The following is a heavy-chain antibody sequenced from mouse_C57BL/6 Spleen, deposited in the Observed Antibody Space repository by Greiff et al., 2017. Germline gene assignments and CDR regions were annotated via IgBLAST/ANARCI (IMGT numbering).Heavy chain of an antibody. V-gene: IGHV1-55*01. CDR3: AREGTGTENAMDY. J-gene: IGHJ4*01. CDR1: GYTFTSYW. D-gene: IGHD4-1*01. Sequence: QVQLQQPGAELVKPGASVKMSCKASGYTFTSYWITWVKQRPGQGLEWIGDIYPGSGSTNYNEKFKGKATLTVDTSSSTAYMQLSSLTSEDSAVYYGAREGTGTENAMDYWGQGTSVTVSS. CDR2: IYPGSGST.